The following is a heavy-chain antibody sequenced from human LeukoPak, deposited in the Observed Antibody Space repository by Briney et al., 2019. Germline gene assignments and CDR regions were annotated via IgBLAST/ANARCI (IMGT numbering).Heavy chain of an antibody. D-gene: IGHD6-13*01. CDR1: GYSFTSYW. CDR3: ARRSLIAAAGSWSPDY. V-gene: IGHV5-51*01. J-gene: IGHJ4*02. Sequence: GESLKISCKGSGYSFTSYWIGWVRQVPGKGLEWMGIIYPGDSDTRYSPSFQGQVTISADKSISTAYLQWSSLKASDTAMYYCARRSLIAAAGSWSPDYWGQGTLVTVSS. CDR2: IYPGDSDT.